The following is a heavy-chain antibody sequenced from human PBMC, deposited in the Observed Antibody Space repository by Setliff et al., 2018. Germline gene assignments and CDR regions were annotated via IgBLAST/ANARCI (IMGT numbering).Heavy chain of an antibody. J-gene: IGHJ3*01. V-gene: IGHV1-18*01. CDR1: GGTFSSYA. Sequence: ASVKVSCKASGGTFSSYAISWVRQAPGQGLEWLGWISPYNGNTDYVYNVRDRITMTTDTSTGTAYMELRSLTSDDSAVYYCARDAPKVVDKFDLWGQGTKVTVSS. D-gene: IGHD3-22*01. CDR2: ISPYNGNT. CDR3: ARDAPKVVDKFDL.